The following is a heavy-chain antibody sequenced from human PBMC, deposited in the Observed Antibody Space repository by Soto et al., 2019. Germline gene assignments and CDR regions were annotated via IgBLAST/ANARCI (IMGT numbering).Heavy chain of an antibody. CDR1: RFIFSTYT. CDR2: IAGSGRNA. J-gene: IGHJ4*02. Sequence: PGGSLRLSCVASRFIFSTYTMNWVRQAPWKGLEWVATIAGSGRNADYADSVKGRFTISRDNPKNTLYLQMNSLIAEDTAVYYCAYRTGFDYWGQGALVTVSS. V-gene: IGHV3-23*01. CDR3: AYRTGFDY.